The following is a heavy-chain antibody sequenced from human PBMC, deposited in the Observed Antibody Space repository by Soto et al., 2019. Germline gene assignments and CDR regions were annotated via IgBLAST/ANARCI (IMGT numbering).Heavy chain of an antibody. D-gene: IGHD4-17*01. CDR3: AKDPNGDYVGAFDI. CDR1: GFTFRGYA. J-gene: IGHJ3*02. V-gene: IGHV3-23*01. CDR2: ISAAGGST. Sequence: EVQLLESGGGLVQPGGSLRLSCAASGFTFRGYAMSWVRQAPGKGREWVSSISAAGGSTYYADYVKGRFTISRHNSRAPVFLQMNSLRAEDTALYYCAKDPNGDYVGAFDIWGQGTGVTVSS.